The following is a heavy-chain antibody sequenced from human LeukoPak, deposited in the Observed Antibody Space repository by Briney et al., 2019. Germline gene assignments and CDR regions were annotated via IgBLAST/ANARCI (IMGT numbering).Heavy chain of an antibody. Sequence: PSETLSLTCTVSGGSISSSSYYWGWIRQPPGKGLEWIGYIYYSGSTYYNPSLKSRVTISVDTSKNQFSLKLSSVTAADTAVYYCAREGLLGQYGAFDIWGQGTMVTVSS. CDR2: IYYSGST. D-gene: IGHD1/OR15-1a*01. CDR1: GGSISSSSYY. J-gene: IGHJ3*02. V-gene: IGHV4-30-4*08. CDR3: AREGLLGQYGAFDI.